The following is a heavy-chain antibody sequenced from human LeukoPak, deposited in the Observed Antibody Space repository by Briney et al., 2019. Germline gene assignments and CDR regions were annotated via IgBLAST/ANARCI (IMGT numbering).Heavy chain of an antibody. Sequence: ASVKVSCKASGYTFTSYDINWVRQAPGQGLEWMGWLNPNSGNTGYAQKFQGRVTMTRDTSTDTAYLELRSLRSEDTAVYYCASGTRGGVDYWGQGTLVTVSS. CDR3: ASGTRGGVDY. J-gene: IGHJ4*02. CDR2: LNPNSGNT. D-gene: IGHD2-2*01. V-gene: IGHV1-8*01. CDR1: GYTFTSYD.